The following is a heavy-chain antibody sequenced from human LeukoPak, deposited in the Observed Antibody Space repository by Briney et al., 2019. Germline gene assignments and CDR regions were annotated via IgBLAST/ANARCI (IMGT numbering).Heavy chain of an antibody. CDR3: ARDAHYYDSSGYYSAPHFDY. D-gene: IGHD3-22*01. V-gene: IGHV3-74*01. J-gene: IGHJ4*02. CDR1: GFTFSSYW. CDR2: INSDGSST. Sequence: GGSLRLSCAASGFTFSSYWMHWVRQAPGKGLVGVSRINSDGSSTSYADSVKGRFTISRDNAKNTLYLQMNSLRAEDTAVYYCARDAHYYDSSGYYSAPHFDYWGQGTLVTVSS.